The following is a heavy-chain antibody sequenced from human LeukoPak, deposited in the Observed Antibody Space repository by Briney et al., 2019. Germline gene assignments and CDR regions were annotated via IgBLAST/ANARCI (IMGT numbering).Heavy chain of an antibody. CDR2: ISGSGGST. CDR3: AKEYSSGWSWEDFQH. Sequence: GGALRLSCAASGFTFSSYAMSWVRQAPGKGLEWVSAISGSGGSTYYADSVKGRFTISRDNSKNTLYLQMNSLRAEDTAVYYCAKEYSSGWSWEDFQHWGQGTLVTVSS. D-gene: IGHD6-19*01. V-gene: IGHV3-23*01. CDR1: GFTFSSYA. J-gene: IGHJ1*01.